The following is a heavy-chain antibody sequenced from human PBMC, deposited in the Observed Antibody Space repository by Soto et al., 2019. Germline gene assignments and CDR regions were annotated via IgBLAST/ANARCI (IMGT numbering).Heavy chain of an antibody. J-gene: IGHJ5*02. Sequence: PEGSLRLSCAASGFTYNSHGMNWGRQAPGKGLEWVSYISGSSSTIYYADSLKGRFTISRDNAKETLYLQMNSLRDEDTAVSYCARKLASCGQLNLVTV. V-gene: IGHV3-48*02. CDR2: ISGSSSTI. CDR1: GFTYNSHG. CDR3: ARKLAS.